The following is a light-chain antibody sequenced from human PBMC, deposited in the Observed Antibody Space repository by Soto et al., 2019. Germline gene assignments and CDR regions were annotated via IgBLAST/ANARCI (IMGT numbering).Light chain of an antibody. V-gene: IGLV2-8*01. CDR3: SSYVGTNSYV. J-gene: IGLJ1*01. CDR2: EVY. CDR1: SSDVGGYNY. Sequence: QSALTQPPSASGSPGQSVTISCTGTSSDVGGYNYVSWYQHHPGKAPKLIIYEVYKRPSGVPDRFSGSKSGHTAALTVSGLQAEDEADYYCSSYVGTNSYVFGTVTKVTVL.